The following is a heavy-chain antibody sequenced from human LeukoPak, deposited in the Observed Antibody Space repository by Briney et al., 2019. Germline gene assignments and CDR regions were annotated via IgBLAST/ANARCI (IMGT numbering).Heavy chain of an antibody. CDR1: GYTFTSYY. Sequence: GASVKVSCKAPGYTFTSYYMHWVRQAPGQGLEWMGIINPSGGSTSYAQKFQGRVTMTRDTSTSPVYMELSSLRSEDTAVYYCARALTGYSSGWYRLLDYWGQGTLVTVSS. CDR3: ARALTGYSSGWYRLLDY. D-gene: IGHD6-19*01. V-gene: IGHV1-46*01. J-gene: IGHJ4*02. CDR2: INPSGGST.